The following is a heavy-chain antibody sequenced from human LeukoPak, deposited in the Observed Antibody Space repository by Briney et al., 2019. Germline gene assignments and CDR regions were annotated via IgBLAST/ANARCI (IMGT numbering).Heavy chain of an antibody. CDR3: ARDYGSGSYRRFDP. D-gene: IGHD3-10*01. J-gene: IGHJ5*02. CDR1: GFTVSSNY. CDR2: IYSGGST. V-gene: IGHV3-66*01. Sequence: PGGSLRLSCAASGFTVSSNYMSWVRQAPGKGLEWVSVIYSGGSTYYADSVKGRFTISRDNSKNTLYLQMNSVRAEDTAVYYCARDYGSGSYRRFDPWGQGTLVTVSS.